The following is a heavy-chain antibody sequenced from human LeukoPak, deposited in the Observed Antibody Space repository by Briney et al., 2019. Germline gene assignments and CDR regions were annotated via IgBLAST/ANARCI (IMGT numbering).Heavy chain of an antibody. CDR2: INSDGSST. J-gene: IGHJ3*02. Sequence: PGGSLRLSCAASGFTFSSYWMHWVRQAPGKGLVWVSRINSDGSSTSYADSVKGRFTISRDNAKNTLYLQMNSLRAEDTAVYCCARNSYYYDSSGYHDAFDIWGQGTMVTVSS. CDR1: GFTFSSYW. CDR3: ARNSYYYDSSGYHDAFDI. V-gene: IGHV3-74*01. D-gene: IGHD3-22*01.